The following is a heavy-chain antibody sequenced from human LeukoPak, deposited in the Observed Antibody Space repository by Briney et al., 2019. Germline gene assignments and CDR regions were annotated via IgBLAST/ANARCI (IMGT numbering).Heavy chain of an antibody. CDR1: GFTFSSYW. CDR2: INSDGSST. CDR3: ARARGSGYCSGGSCYLVDYYYGMDV. D-gene: IGHD2-15*01. J-gene: IGHJ6*02. Sequence: GGSLRLSCAASGFTFSSYWMHWVRQAPGKGLVWVSRINSDGSSTSYADSVKGRFTISRDNAKNTLYLQMNSLRAEDTAVYYCARARGSGYCSGGSCYLVDYYYGMDVWGQGTTVTVSS. V-gene: IGHV3-74*01.